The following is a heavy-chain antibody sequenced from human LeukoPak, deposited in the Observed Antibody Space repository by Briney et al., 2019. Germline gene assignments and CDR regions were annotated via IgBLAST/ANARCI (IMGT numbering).Heavy chain of an antibody. D-gene: IGHD6-19*01. CDR2: ISYDGSNK. V-gene: IGHV3-30*18. Sequence: GGSLRLSCAASGFTFSSYGMHWVRQAPGKGLEWVAVISYDGSNKYYADSVKDRFTISRDNSKNTLYLQMNSLRAEDTAVYYCAKDRAYSSGWYQTIDYWGQGTLVTVSS. CDR3: AKDRAYSSGWYQTIDY. CDR1: GFTFSSYG. J-gene: IGHJ4*02.